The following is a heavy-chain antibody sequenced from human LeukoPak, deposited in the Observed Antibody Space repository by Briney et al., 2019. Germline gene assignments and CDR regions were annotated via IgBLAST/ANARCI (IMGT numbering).Heavy chain of an antibody. D-gene: IGHD6-6*01. V-gene: IGHV1-69*05. CDR2: IIPIFGTA. CDR1: GGTFSSYA. CDR3: ARAPDIAARQYYFDY. Sequence: ASVKVSCKASGGTFSSYAISWVRQAPGQGLEWMGRIIPIFGTANYAQKFQGRVTITTDESTSTAYMELSSLRSEDTAVYHCARAPDIAARQYYFDYWGQGTLVTVSS. J-gene: IGHJ4*02.